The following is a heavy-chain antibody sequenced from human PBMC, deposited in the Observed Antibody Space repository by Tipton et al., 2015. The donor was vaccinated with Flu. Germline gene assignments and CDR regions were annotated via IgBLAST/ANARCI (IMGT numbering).Heavy chain of an antibody. Sequence: TLSLTCTVSGGSISSRSYYWGWIRQPPGKGLEWIGNIYNSGSTYYNPSLKSRVTISIDTSKNQFSLKLTSVTAADTAVYYCARGSGSATGLTFFLWGQGTLVTVSS. CDR2: IYNSGST. J-gene: IGHJ4*02. V-gene: IGHV4-39*07. D-gene: IGHD3-10*01. CDR3: ARGSGSATGLTFFL. CDR1: GGSISSRSYY.